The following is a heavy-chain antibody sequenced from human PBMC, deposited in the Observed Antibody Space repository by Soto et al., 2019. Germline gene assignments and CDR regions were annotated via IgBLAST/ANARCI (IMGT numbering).Heavy chain of an antibody. CDR3: ARDTYGDYGQVLDY. Sequence: EVQLVESGGGLVQPGGSLRLCCAASGFTFSRHWMTWVRQAPGKGLEWVANIKEDGSQKYYVDSVKGRFTISRDNAKNSVYLQMNSLRAEDTAVYYCARDTYGDYGQVLDYWGQGTLVTVSS. CDR2: IKEDGSQK. J-gene: IGHJ4*02. V-gene: IGHV3-7*01. CDR1: GFTFSRHW. D-gene: IGHD4-17*01.